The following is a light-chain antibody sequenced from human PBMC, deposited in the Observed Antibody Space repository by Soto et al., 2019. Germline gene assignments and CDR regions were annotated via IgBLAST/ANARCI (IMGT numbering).Light chain of an antibody. CDR1: NSDVGGYNY. V-gene: IGLV2-8*01. CDR2: EVN. CDR3: SSYAGSSNV. J-gene: IGLJ1*01. Sequence: QSALTQPPSASGSPGQSVAISCTGTNSDVGGYNYVSWYQQHPGKAPKLMIYEVNKRPSGVPDRFSGSKSGNTASLTVSGLQAEDEADYYCSSYAGSSNVFGTGTKATVL.